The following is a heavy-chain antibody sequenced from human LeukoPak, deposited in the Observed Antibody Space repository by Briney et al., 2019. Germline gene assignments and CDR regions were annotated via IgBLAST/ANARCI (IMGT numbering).Heavy chain of an antibody. Sequence: PGGSLRLSCSASGFTFSSYAMHWVRQAPGKGLEGVAVISYDGSNKYYADSVKGRFTISRDNSKNTLYLQMNSLRAEDTAVYYCAREVVSGWDYFDYWGQGTLVTVSS. V-gene: IGHV3-30-3*01. CDR2: ISYDGSNK. CDR1: GFTFSSYA. CDR3: AREVVSGWDYFDY. J-gene: IGHJ4*02. D-gene: IGHD6-19*01.